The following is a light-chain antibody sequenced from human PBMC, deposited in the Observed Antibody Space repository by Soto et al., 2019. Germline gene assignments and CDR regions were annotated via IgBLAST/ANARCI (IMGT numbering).Light chain of an antibody. V-gene: IGKV2-24*01. CDR2: KVS. CDR3: MQATQLRT. Sequence: EIVLTQTPLLSPVTLGQPASISCRSSRSLVASDGNAYLTWLHQRPGQPPRPLIYKVSQRLSGVPDRCSGSGAGTDFTLHISRVEAEDVCTYFCMQATQLRTFGQGTRLEIK. CDR1: RSLVASDGNAY. J-gene: IGKJ5*01.